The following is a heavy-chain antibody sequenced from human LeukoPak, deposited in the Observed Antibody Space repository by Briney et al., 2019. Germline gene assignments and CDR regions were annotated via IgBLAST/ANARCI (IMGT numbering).Heavy chain of an antibody. V-gene: IGHV4-59*08. CDR1: GGSISSFY. J-gene: IGHJ6*02. D-gene: IGHD3-10*01. CDR2: IYYSGST. CDR3: ARLSGSGPKNGDYYYGMDV. Sequence: SETLSLTCTVSGGSISSFYWSWIRQPPGKGMEWIGYIYYSGSTNYHPSLKSRVTVSVATSKNQFSLKLGSVTAADTAVYYWARLSGSGPKNGDYYYGMDVWGQGTTVTVSS.